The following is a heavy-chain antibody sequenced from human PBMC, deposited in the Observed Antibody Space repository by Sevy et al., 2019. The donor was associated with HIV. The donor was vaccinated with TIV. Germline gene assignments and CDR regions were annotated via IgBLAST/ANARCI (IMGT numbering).Heavy chain of an antibody. CDR2: ITNSGSSI. CDR1: GFTLSSYA. J-gene: IGHJ4*02. Sequence: GGSLRLSCTASGFTLSSYAMNWVRQAPGKGLEWVSYITNSGSSIYYSDSVRGRFTVSRDNAKNSLYLQMKSLRAEDTAVYYCARDLPPSATTVAHFDYWGRGALVTVSS. CDR3: ARDLPPSATTVAHFDY. V-gene: IGHV3-48*03. D-gene: IGHD4-17*01.